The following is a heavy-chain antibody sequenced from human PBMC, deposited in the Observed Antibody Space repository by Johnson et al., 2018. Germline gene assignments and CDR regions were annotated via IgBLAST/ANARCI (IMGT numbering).Heavy chain of an antibody. J-gene: IGHJ6*02. CDR1: GFTFKSYG. D-gene: IGHD1-1*01. CDR2: IWHAGSNK. Sequence: QVQLVQSGGGVVQPGRSLRLSCAASGFTFKSYGMNWVRQAPGKGLEWVAVIWHAGSNKYYADSVKGRFTISRDDSKNTLYLEMNSLRAEDTAVYYCGRVGWNDPRPSGVDVWGQGTTVTVSS. CDR3: GRVGWNDPRPSGVDV. V-gene: IGHV3-33*01.